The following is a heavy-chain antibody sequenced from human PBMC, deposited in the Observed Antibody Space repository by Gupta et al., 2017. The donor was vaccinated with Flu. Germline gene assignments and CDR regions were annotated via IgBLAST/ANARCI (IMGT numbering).Heavy chain of an antibody. Sequence: GGSIRTNYWSWVRQPPGKGLEWIAYIYTGGTTKENPSLKSRLNIYVENYKNQFYLNLSSVKAEDTAVYYWGRDDKRRQTRVWGQGILVTVSS. J-gene: IGHJ4*02. CDR1: GGSIRTNY. CDR2: IYTGGTT. V-gene: IGHV4-4*08. D-gene: IGHD3-22*01. CDR3: GRDDKRRQTRV.